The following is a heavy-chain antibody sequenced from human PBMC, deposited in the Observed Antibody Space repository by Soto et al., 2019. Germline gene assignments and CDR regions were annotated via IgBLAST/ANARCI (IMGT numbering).Heavy chain of an antibody. J-gene: IGHJ5*02. D-gene: IGHD2-2*01. V-gene: IGHV2-26*01. CDR3: ALIKDCSKTDCYLASFDP. CDR1: GLSLSNGRLG. Sequence: QVTLKESGPVLVKPTETLTLTCTVSGLSLSNGRLGVSWIRQPPGKALEWLAHIFSNDEKSYSTSLRSRLTISKDTSRGKVLLSMTNMDPMDSATYYCALIKDCSKTDCYLASFDPWGQGTLVTVSS. CDR2: IFSNDEK.